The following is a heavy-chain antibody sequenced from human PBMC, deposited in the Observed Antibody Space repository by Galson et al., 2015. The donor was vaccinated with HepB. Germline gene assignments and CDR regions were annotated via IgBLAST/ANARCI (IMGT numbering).Heavy chain of an antibody. D-gene: IGHD2-2*01. CDR2: IRSKAYNYAT. Sequence: SLRLSCAASGFTFSGSAIHWVRQASGKGPKWVGRIRSKAYNYATTYVPSLKGRFTISRDDSKNMAYLHMKSLKSEDTAVYYCTRLGDPSGYSSRWGQGTLVTVSS. V-gene: IGHV3-73*01. J-gene: IGHJ4*02. CDR3: TRLGDPSGYSSR. CDR1: GFTFSGSA.